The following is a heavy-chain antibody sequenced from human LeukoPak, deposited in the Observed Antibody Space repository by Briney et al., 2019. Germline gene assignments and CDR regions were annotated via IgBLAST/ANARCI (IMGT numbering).Heavy chain of an antibody. CDR3: ARASKRSNGSGSTLFGY. Sequence: ASVKVSCKASGYTFTSYGISWVRQAPGQGPEWMGWISAYNGNTNYAQKLQGRVTMTTDTSTSTAYMELSRLRSDDTAVYYCARASKRSNGSGSTLFGYWGQGTLVTVSS. CDR1: GYTFTSYG. J-gene: IGHJ4*02. CDR2: ISAYNGNT. V-gene: IGHV1-18*01. D-gene: IGHD3-10*01.